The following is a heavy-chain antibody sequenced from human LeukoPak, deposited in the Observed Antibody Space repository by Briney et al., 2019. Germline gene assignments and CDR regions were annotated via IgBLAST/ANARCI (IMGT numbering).Heavy chain of an antibody. CDR1: GFTFSSYA. CDR3: ARPYDSSGYYYFDY. V-gene: IGHV3-23*01. Sequence: PGGSLRLSYAPSGFTFSSYAMSWVRQAPGKGLEWVAVISGGGSGTYYADSVKGRFTISRDNAKNSLYLQMNSLRAEDTAVYYCARPYDSSGYYYFDYWGQGTLVTVSS. CDR2: ISGGGSGT. J-gene: IGHJ4*02. D-gene: IGHD3-22*01.